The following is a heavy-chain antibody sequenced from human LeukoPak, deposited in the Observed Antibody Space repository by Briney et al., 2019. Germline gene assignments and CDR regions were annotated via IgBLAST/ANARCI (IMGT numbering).Heavy chain of an antibody. CDR2: VYYSGRT. CDR3: ARRRYYDSTGYFE. D-gene: IGHD3-22*01. J-gene: IGHJ1*01. Sequence: SETLSLTCTVSGDFISSSSYYWGWIRQPPGKGLEWIGDVYYSGRTYYNPSLKSRVFISIDTSKNYFSLNLNFVTAADTAVYYSARRRYYDSTGYFEWGRGSLVTVSS. CDR1: GDFISSSSYY. V-gene: IGHV4-39*02.